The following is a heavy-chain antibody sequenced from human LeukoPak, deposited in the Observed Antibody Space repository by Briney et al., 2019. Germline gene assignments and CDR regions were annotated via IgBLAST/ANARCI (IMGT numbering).Heavy chain of an antibody. CDR2: LSGNSAGT. V-gene: IGHV3-23*01. Sequence: TGGSLRLSCAASGLTFSGYAMSWVRQAPGKGLEWVSSLSGNSAGTHYADSVKGRFTISRDNSKNTLYLQMNSLRAEDTAVYYCAKKHAFCGGDCYGLFDYWGQGTLVTVSS. J-gene: IGHJ4*02. CDR1: GLTFSGYA. D-gene: IGHD2-21*02. CDR3: AKKHAFCGGDCYGLFDY.